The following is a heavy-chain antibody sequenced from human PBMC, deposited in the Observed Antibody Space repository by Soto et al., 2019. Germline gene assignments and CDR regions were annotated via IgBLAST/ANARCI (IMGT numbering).Heavy chain of an antibody. CDR1: GFTFSSYA. Sequence: GSLRLSCAASGFTFSSYAMSWVRQAPGRGLEWVSVISGSGDSTYYADSVKGRFTISRDNSKNTLYVQMNSLRAEDTAVYYCARELGYCSGGSCYMDGAFDFWGQGTMVTVSS. J-gene: IGHJ3*01. CDR2: ISGSGDST. V-gene: IGHV3-23*01. CDR3: ARELGYCSGGSCYMDGAFDF. D-gene: IGHD2-15*01.